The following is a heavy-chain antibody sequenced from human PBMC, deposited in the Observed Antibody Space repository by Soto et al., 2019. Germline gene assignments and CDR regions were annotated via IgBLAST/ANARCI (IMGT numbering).Heavy chain of an antibody. CDR3: ATPRLVSNYVSQDYYYGMDV. CDR1: GGTFSSYA. Sequence: SVKVSCKASGGTFSSYAISWVRQAPGQGLEWMGGIIPIFGTANYAQKFQGRVTITADESTSTAYMELSSLRSEDTAVYYCATPRLVSNYVSQDYYYGMDVWGQGTTVTVSS. V-gene: IGHV1-69*13. CDR2: IIPIFGTA. J-gene: IGHJ6*02. D-gene: IGHD4-4*01.